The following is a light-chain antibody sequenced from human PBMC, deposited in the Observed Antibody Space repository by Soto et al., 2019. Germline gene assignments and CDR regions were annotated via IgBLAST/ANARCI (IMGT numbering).Light chain of an antibody. Sequence: QSVLTQPASVSGSPGQSITISCTGTSSDVGGCNYVSWYQHHPGKAPKLMIYDVTNRPSGVSNRFSGSKSGNTASLTISGLQAEDEADYYCTSYTTSSPYLVFGGGTKLTVL. CDR3: TSYTTSSPYLV. J-gene: IGLJ3*02. CDR2: DVT. CDR1: SSDVGGCNY. V-gene: IGLV2-14*03.